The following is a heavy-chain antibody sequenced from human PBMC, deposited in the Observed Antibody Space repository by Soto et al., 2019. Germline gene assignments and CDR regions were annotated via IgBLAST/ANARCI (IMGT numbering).Heavy chain of an antibody. CDR2: ISGSGGPT. Sequence: GGSLRLSCASSGFTFSRFAISWVRQATGKGLEWVSSISGSGGPTYSPDPVKVRFTISRDKSQTTLYLQMNSLRAEDTAIYNCAKTSMIVLVLPGLVGFDFWGQGTMVTVSS. CDR3: AKTSMIVLVLPGLVGFDF. J-gene: IGHJ3*01. D-gene: IGHD3-22*01. CDR1: GFTFSRFA. V-gene: IGHV3-23*01.